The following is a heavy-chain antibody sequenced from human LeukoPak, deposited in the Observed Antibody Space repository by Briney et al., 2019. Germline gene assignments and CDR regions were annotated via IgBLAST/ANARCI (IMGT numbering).Heavy chain of an antibody. CDR2: ITYNGSAK. CDR1: GFTFSSCG. D-gene: IGHD1-1*01. J-gene: IGHJ4*02. CDR3: AKDREVPALDY. V-gene: IGHV3-30*02. Sequence: PGGSLRLSCAASGFTFSSCGMHWVRQAPGKGLEWVASITYNGSAKYYADSVKGRFTISRDNSKNTVYLQMNSLRADDTAVYYCAKDREVPALDYWGEGTLVTVSS.